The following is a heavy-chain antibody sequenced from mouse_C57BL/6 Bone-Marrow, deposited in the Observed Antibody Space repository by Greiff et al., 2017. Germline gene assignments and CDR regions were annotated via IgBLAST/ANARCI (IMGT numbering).Heavy chain of an antibody. CDR1: GYTFTSYG. CDR3: AICSLFAY. J-gene: IGHJ3*01. V-gene: IGHV1-81*01. CDR2: IYPRSGNT. Sequence: QVHVKQSGAELARPGASVKLSCKASGYTFTSYGISWVKQRTGQGLEWIGEIYPRSGNTYYNEKFKGKATLTADKSSSTAYMELRSLTSEDSAVYFCAICSLFAYWGQGTLVTVSA.